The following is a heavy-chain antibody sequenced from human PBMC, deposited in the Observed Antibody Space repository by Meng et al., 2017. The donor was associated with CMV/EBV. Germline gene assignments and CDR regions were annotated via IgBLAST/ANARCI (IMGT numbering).Heavy chain of an antibody. CDR2: IRYDGSNK. CDR1: GFTFSSYS. J-gene: IGHJ4*02. V-gene: IGHV3-30*02. Sequence: GESLKISCAASGFTFSSYSMHWVRQAPGNGLEWVAFIRYDGSNKYYADSVKGRFTISRDNSKNTLYLQMNRLRAEDTAVYYCANQYSSSWGGGYFDYWGQGTLVTVSS. CDR3: ANQYSSSWGGGYFDY. D-gene: IGHD6-13*01.